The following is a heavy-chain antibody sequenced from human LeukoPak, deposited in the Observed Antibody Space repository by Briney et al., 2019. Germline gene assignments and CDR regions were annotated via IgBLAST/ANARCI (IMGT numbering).Heavy chain of an antibody. J-gene: IGHJ5*02. CDR2: IYTPGVT. Sequence: PSETLSLTCSVSGDSISHGTYYWSWIRQPAGQGLEWIGRIYTPGVTNYNPSLKTRVTISVDPSLNQFSLNLTSVTAADTAVYYCAREFLASRRNWVDPWGQGTLVTVSS. V-gene: IGHV4-61*02. CDR1: GDSISHGTYY. CDR3: AREFLASRRNWVDP. D-gene: IGHD6-6*01.